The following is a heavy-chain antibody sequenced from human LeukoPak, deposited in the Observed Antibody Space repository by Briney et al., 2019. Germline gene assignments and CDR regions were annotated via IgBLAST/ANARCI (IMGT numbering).Heavy chain of an antibody. CDR3: VRRRDCTSSSCYSGYFDP. CDR1: GGSVSTIRYY. V-gene: IGHV4-39*01. CDR2: VYYRGNT. Sequence: PSETLSLTCTVSGGSVSTIRYYWGWIRQPPGKGMEWIGTVYYRGNTYYNPTLRSRVTISLDTSKSQFSLKVTSVTAADTAIYYCVRRRDCTSSSCYSGYFDPWGQGTLVTVSS. D-gene: IGHD2-2*01. J-gene: IGHJ5*02.